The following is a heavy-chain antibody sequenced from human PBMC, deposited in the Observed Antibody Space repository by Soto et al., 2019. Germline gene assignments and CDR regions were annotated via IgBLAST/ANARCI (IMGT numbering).Heavy chain of an antibody. D-gene: IGHD1-26*01. J-gene: IGHJ3*02. CDR1: GFTFSSYA. CDR2: ISYDGSNK. V-gene: IGHV3-30-3*01. Sequence: QVQLVESGGGVVQPGRSLRLSCAASGFTFSSYAMHWVRQAPGKGLEWVAVISYDGSNKYYADSVKGRFTISRDNSKNTLYLQMNSLRAEDTAVYYCARDWGGSYQTDAFDIWGQGTMVTVSS. CDR3: ARDWGGSYQTDAFDI.